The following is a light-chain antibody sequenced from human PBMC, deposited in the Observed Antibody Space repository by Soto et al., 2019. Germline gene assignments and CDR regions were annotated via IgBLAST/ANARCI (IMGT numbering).Light chain of an antibody. J-gene: IGLJ1*01. CDR3: CSYTTSNTRQIV. CDR2: DVT. Sequence: QSALTQPASVSGSPGQSITISCTVTSSDVGGYNYVSWYQQQPGKAPKFMIYDVTNRPSGVSNRFSGSKSGNTASLTISGLQAEDEADYYCCSYTTSNTRQIVFGTGTKVTVL. V-gene: IGLV2-14*01. CDR1: SSDVGGYNY.